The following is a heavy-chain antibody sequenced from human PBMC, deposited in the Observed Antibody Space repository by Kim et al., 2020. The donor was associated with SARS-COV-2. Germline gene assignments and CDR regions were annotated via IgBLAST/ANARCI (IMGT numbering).Heavy chain of an antibody. D-gene: IGHD4-17*01. CDR1: GFSFSNSW. V-gene: IGHV3-74*01. CDR3: AVLGSPYGDFDF. J-gene: IGHJ4*02. CDR2: IKSDGSST. Sequence: GGSLRLSCAASGFSFSNSWMHWVRQAPGKGLVWVSRIKSDGSSTSYADSVKDRFTISRDNAKHTLYLQMNSLRAEDTAVYYCAVLGSPYGDFDFWGQGTL.